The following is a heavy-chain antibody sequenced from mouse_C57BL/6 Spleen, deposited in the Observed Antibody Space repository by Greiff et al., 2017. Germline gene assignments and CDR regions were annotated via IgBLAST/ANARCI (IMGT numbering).Heavy chain of an antibody. V-gene: IGHV1-80*01. CDR2: IYPGDGDT. J-gene: IGHJ3*01. CDR1: GYAFSSYW. CDR3: ARSGGYYVPAWFAY. Sequence: VQGVESGAELVKPGASVKISCKASGYAFSSYWMNWVKQRPGKGLEWIGQIYPGDGDTNYNGKFKGKATLTADKSSSTAYMQLSSLTSEDSAVYFCARSGGYYVPAWFAYWGQGTLVTVSA. D-gene: IGHD2-3*01.